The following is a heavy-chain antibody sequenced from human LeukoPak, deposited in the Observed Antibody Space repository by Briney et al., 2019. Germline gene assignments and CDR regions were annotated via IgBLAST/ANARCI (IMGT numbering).Heavy chain of an antibody. CDR2: INPNSGGT. CDR3: ARGARGSGWRGFDY. J-gene: IGHJ4*02. Sequence: ASVRVSCKASGYTFTVYYMHWVRQAPGQGVEWMGWINPNSGGTNYAQKFQGRVTITRDTSISTAYMELSRLRSDDTAVYYCARGARGSGWRGFDYWGQGTLVTVSS. D-gene: IGHD6-19*01. CDR1: GYTFTVYY. V-gene: IGHV1-2*02.